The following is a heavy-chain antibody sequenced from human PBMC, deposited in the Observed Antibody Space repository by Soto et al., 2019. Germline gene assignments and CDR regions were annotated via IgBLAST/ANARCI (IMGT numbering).Heavy chain of an antibody. J-gene: IGHJ6*02. D-gene: IGHD1-26*01. Sequence: QVQLQESGPGLVKPSGTLSLTCAVSGGSISSSNWWSWVRQPPGKGLEWIGEIYHSGSTNYNPSLQSRGTISAEKNKKHFSLLLRSVAAAAAAVYYCGGGAGEGVGATTSYYYGMDAWGQGTTVTVSS. CDR1: GGSISSSNW. V-gene: IGHV4-4*02. CDR2: IYHSGST. CDR3: GGGAGEGVGATTSYYYGMDA.